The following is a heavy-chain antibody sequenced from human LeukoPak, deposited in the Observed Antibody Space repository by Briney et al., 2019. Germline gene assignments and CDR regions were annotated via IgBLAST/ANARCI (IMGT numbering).Heavy chain of an antibody. V-gene: IGHV4-59*01. J-gene: IGHJ4*02. Sequence: SETLSLTCTVSGGSISSYYWSWIRRPAGKGLEWIGYIYYSGSTNYNPSLKSRVTISVDTSKNQFSLKLSSVTAADTAVYYCAREGPLAVNDYWGQGTLVTVSS. CDR3: AREGPLAVNDY. D-gene: IGHD3-16*01. CDR1: GGSISSYY. CDR2: IYYSGST.